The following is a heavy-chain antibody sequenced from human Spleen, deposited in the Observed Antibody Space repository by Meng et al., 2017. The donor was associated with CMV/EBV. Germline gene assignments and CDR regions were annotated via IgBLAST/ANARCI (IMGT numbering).Heavy chain of an antibody. CDR3: AKPIRSWAPFDY. V-gene: IGHV3-21*04. CDR2: ISSSSSYI. D-gene: IGHD6-13*01. Sequence: GESLKISCAASGFTFSSYGMHWVRQAPGKGLEWVSSISSSSSYIYYADSVKGRFTISRDNAKNSLYLQMNSLRAEDTALYYCAKPIRSWAPFDYWGQGALVTVSS. CDR1: GFTFSSYG. J-gene: IGHJ4*02.